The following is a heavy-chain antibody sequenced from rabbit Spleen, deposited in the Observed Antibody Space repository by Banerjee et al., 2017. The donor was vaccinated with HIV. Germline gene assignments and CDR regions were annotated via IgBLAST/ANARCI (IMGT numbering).Heavy chain of an antibody. CDR1: GVSLSDKDV. V-gene: IGHV1S40*01. D-gene: IGHD1-1*01. CDR3: ARDLVGVIGWNFYL. Sequence: QSLEESGGGLVKPEGSLTLTCKASGVSLSDKDVMCWVRQAPGKGLEWIACINTATGKAVYATWAKGRFTISRTSSTTVTLRMTSLTAADRAAYFCARDLVGVIGWNFYLWGQGTLVTV. J-gene: IGHJ4*01. CDR2: INTATGKA.